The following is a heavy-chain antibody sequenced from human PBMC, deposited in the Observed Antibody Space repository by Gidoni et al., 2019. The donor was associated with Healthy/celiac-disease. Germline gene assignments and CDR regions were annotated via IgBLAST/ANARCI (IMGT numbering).Heavy chain of an antibody. J-gene: IGHJ4*02. CDR2: ISGSGGST. CDR1: GFTFRSYA. Sequence: ELQLLESGGGLVQPGGSLRLSCASSGFTFRSYAMRWVRQAHGKGLEWVSAISGSGGSTYYAESVKGRLTISRDNAKNTLYLQMNSLRAEDTAVYYCAKEQGQITMVRGVKNDFDYWGQGTLVTVSS. CDR3: AKEQGQITMVRGVKNDFDY. D-gene: IGHD3-10*01. V-gene: IGHV3-23*01.